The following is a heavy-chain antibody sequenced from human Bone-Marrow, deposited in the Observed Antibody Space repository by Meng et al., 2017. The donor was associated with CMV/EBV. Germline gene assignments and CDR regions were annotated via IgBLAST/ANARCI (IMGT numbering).Heavy chain of an antibody. CDR2: IKQDGSEK. V-gene: IGHV3-7*01. CDR1: GFTFSSYW. CDR3: ARAPPYYDDSIGYYFTGDAFDI. D-gene: IGHD3-22*01. Sequence: GESLKISCAASGFTFSSYWMSWVRQAPGKGLEWVANIKQDGSEKYYVDSVKGRFTISRDNAKNSLYLQMNSLRAEDTAVYYCARAPPYYDDSIGYYFTGDAFDIWGQGTMVTVSS. J-gene: IGHJ3*02.